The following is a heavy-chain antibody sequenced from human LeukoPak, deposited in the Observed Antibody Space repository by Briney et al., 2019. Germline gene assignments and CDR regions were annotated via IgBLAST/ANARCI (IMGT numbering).Heavy chain of an antibody. J-gene: IGHJ4*02. CDR3: ARQPRYSGSPTQFDY. CDR1: GGSFSGYY. CDR2: INHNGST. D-gene: IGHD1-26*01. V-gene: IGHV4-34*01. Sequence: SETLSLTCAVYGGSFSGYYWSWIRQPPGKGLEWMGEINHNGSTNYNPSLKSRVTISVDTSKNQFSLKLRSVTAADAAVYYCARQPRYSGSPTQFDYWGQGTLVPVSS.